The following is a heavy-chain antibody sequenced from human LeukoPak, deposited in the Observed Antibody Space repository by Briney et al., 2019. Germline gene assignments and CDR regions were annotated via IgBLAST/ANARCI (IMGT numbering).Heavy chain of an antibody. CDR2: ISGSGGST. V-gene: IGHV3-23*01. D-gene: IGHD5-18*01. CDR1: GFTFSSYA. J-gene: IGHJ3*01. Sequence: SGGSLRLSCAASGFTFSSYAMSWVRQAPGKGLEWVSAISGSGGSTYYADSVMGRFTNSRDNSKNTLYLQMNSLRDEDTAVYYFALGGGGYRNIDYWGQGTMVTVSS. CDR3: ALGGGGYRNIDY.